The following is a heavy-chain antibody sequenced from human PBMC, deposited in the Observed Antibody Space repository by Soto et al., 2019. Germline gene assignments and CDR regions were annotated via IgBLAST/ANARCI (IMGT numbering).Heavy chain of an antibody. CDR3: VRDDRWAFDI. CDR2: ISVGSGSI. Sequence: EEQLVESGGGLVQPGGSLRVSCAASGFSFRSYAMNCVRQAPGKGLEWVSYISVGSGSIFYADSVKGRFTISRDDAKNSLYLQMNTLRGEDTAVYYCVRDDRWAFDIWGQGTMVTVSS. CDR1: GFSFRSYA. V-gene: IGHV3-48*01. D-gene: IGHD3-22*01. J-gene: IGHJ3*02.